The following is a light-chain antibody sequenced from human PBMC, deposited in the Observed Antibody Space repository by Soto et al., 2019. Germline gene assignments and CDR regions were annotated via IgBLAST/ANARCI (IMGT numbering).Light chain of an antibody. CDR1: QTFSSH. V-gene: IGKV3-11*01. CDR3: QQRPNWPPVIT. Sequence: EIVLTQSPATLSLSPGERATLSCRASQTFSSHLAWYQQKPGQAPRLLIYDASKRATGIPARFSGRGSGTDLTLTISSLEPDHFALYYCQQRPNWPPVITFGQGTRLEIK. J-gene: IGKJ5*01. CDR2: DAS.